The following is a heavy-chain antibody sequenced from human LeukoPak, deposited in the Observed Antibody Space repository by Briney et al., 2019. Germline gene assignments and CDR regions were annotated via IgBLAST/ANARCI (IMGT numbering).Heavy chain of an antibody. V-gene: IGHV4-34*01. J-gene: IGHJ5*02. CDR2: INHSGST. CDR1: GGSFSGYY. D-gene: IGHD3-16*01. CDR3: AREDPGRGKWCDP. Sequence: SETLSLTCAVYGGSFSGYYWSWIPQPPGKGLEWIGEINHSGSTNYNPSLKSRLTISVDTSNNQFSPKVSSVTAADTAVYYCAREDPGRGKWCDPWGQGTLVTVSS.